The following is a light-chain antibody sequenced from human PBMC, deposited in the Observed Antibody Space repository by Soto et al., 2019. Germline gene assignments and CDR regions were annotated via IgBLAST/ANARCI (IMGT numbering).Light chain of an antibody. V-gene: IGKV1-39*01. CDR2: AAS. J-gene: IGKJ1*01. Sequence: DIQMTQSPSTLSVSLGDRVTITCRASQSISSYLNWYQQKPGKAHKLLIYAASSLQSGVPSRFSGSGSETESTLTISSLQPDDFAIYYCQHYKSDPWTFGQGTKVEI. CDR3: QHYKSDPWT. CDR1: QSISSY.